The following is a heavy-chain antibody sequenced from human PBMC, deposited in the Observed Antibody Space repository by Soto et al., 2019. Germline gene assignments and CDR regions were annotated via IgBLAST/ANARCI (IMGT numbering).Heavy chain of an antibody. CDR2: ISGSGGSA. CDR3: AKDPYSGVLVPVAIGFDP. Sequence: GGSLRLSCAASGFTFSNYAMTWVRQGPGKGLEWVSAISGSGGSAYYADSVKGRFTISRDNSKNTLYLQMNSLRADDSGVYYCAKDPYSGVLVPVAIGFDPWGPGTLVTVST. D-gene: IGHD2-2*01. J-gene: IGHJ5*02. CDR1: GFTFSNYA. V-gene: IGHV3-23*01.